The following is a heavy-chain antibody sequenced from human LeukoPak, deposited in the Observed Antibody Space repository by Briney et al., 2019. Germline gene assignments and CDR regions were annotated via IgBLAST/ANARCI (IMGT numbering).Heavy chain of an antibody. J-gene: IGHJ3*02. V-gene: IGHV4-61*02. D-gene: IGHD5-18*01. CDR2: IYTSGST. Sequence: SETLSLTCTVSGGSISSGSYYWSWIRQPAGKGLEWIGRIYTSGSTNYNPSLKSRVTISVDTSKNQFSLKLSSVTAADTAVYCCATVDTAMVKGDAFDIWGQGTMVTVSS. CDR3: ATVDTAMVKGDAFDI. CDR1: GGSISSGSYY.